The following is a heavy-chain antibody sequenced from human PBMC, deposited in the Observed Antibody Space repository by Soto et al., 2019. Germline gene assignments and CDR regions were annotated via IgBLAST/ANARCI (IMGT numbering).Heavy chain of an antibody. CDR3: AVAVAGPTAIGY. CDR2: INSDGSST. J-gene: IGHJ4*02. V-gene: IGHV3-74*01. D-gene: IGHD6-19*01. Sequence: EVQLVESGGGLVQPGGSLRLSCAASGFTFSSYWMHWVRQAPGKGLVWVSRINSDGSSTSYADSVKGRFTNSRDNAKNTVYLQMNRLRAGDPAVYYCAVAVAGPTAIGYWGQGTLVTVSS. CDR1: GFTFSSYW.